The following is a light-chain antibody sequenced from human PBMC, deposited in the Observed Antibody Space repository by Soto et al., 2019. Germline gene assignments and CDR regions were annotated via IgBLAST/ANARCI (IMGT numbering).Light chain of an antibody. Sequence: QSALTQPASVSGSPGQSITISCTGTSSDVGGYNYVSWYQQHPGKAPKLMIYEVSNRPSGVSNRFSGSKSGNTASLTISGLQAEDDADYYCSSCTSSSTYVFGTGTKLTVL. J-gene: IGLJ1*01. CDR3: SSCTSSSTYV. V-gene: IGLV2-14*01. CDR1: SSDVGGYNY. CDR2: EVS.